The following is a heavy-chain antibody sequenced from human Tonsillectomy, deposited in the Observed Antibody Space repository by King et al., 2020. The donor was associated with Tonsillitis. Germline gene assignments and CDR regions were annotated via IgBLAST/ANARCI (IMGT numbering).Heavy chain of an antibody. CDR3: ARSYCRGTSCYSPFDY. Sequence: VQLVESGGGLVQPGGSLRLSCAASGFTLSSYAMSCVRPAPGQGLEWFSALIGGDGSRYYADSVKGRVTISRDNSKNTLYLQMSSLRVEDTAVYYCARSYCRGTSCYSPFDYWGQGTLVTVSS. V-gene: IGHV3-23*04. J-gene: IGHJ4*02. CDR2: LIGGDGSR. D-gene: IGHD2-2*01. CDR1: GFTLSSYA.